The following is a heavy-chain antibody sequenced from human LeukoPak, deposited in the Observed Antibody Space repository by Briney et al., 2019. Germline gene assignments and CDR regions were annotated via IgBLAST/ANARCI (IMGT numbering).Heavy chain of an antibody. V-gene: IGHV3-7*01. J-gene: IGHJ4*02. D-gene: IGHD3-3*01. CDR3: ARGTTDFWSADLLYYFDY. CDR1: GFTFSSYW. Sequence: GGSLRLSCAASGFTFSSYWMSWVRQAPGKGLEWVANIKQDGSEKYYVDSVNPRFPLSRDNPKTSLYLQIPSLTAQHPAVYYCARGTTDFWSADLLYYFDYWGQGPLVTVSS. CDR2: IKQDGSEK.